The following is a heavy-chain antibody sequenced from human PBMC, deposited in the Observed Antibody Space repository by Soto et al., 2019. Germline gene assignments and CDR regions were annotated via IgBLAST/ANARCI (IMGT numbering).Heavy chain of an antibody. J-gene: IGHJ5*02. D-gene: IGHD6-13*01. CDR2: IHSDVTT. Sequence: GGSLRLSCAASGFSVSSNSMSWVRQAPGKGLEWVSVIHSDVTTYYADSVKGRFIISRDNSKDTLYLQMNRLRAEDTAVYYCARELSGSWYTWFDTWGQGTVVTVPS. CDR3: ARELSGSWYTWFDT. CDR1: GFSVSSNS. V-gene: IGHV3-53*01.